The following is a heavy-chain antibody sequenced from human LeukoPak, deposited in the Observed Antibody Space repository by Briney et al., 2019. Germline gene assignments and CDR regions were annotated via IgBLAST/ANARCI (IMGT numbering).Heavy chain of an antibody. Sequence: GGSLRLSCAASGFIFSTYSFSWVRQAPGKGPEWVSGISASGGDTFYADSVKGRFTISRDNSKNTLSLQMNSLRVEDTAIYYCAKDVRRCNGACTWGQGTLVTVSS. CDR1: GFIFSTYS. J-gene: IGHJ5*02. CDR3: AKDVRRCNGACT. CDR2: ISASGGDT. V-gene: IGHV3-23*01. D-gene: IGHD2-8*01.